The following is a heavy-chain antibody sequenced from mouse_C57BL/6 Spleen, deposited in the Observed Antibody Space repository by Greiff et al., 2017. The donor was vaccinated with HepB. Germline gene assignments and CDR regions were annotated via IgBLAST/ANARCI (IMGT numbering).Heavy chain of an antibody. Sequence: VQLQQPGAELVRPGSSVKLSCKASGYTFTSYWMDWVKQRPGQGLEWIGNIYPSDSETHYNQKFKDKATLTVDKSSSTAYMQLSSLTSEDSAVYYCAHSYYYAMDYWGQGTSVTVSS. CDR1: GYTFTSYW. J-gene: IGHJ4*01. V-gene: IGHV1-61*01. CDR2: IYPSDSET. CDR3: AHSYYYAMDY.